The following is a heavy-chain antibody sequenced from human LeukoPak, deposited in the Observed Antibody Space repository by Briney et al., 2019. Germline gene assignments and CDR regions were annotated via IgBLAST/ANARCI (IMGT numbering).Heavy chain of an antibody. Sequence: PGGSLRLSCAASGFTFDDYAMHWVRQAPGKGLEWVSGISWNSGSIGYADSVKGRFTISRDNAKNSLYLQMNSLRAEDTALYYRAKDIAMIVVAKVAFDIWGQGTMVTVSS. D-gene: IGHD3-22*01. V-gene: IGHV3-9*01. CDR1: GFTFDDYA. J-gene: IGHJ3*02. CDR2: ISWNSGSI. CDR3: AKDIAMIVVAKVAFDI.